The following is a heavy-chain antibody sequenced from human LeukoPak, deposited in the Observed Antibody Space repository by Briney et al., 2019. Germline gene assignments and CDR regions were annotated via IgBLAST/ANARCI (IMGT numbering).Heavy chain of an antibody. Sequence: GGSLRLSCAASGFTFSSYPMHWVRQAPGKGLEYVSAVSSNGGSTSYANSVKGRFTISRDNPKNTLYLQMGSLRAEDMAVYYCARDRGGSSNWGSDYWGQGTQVTVSS. CDR3: ARDRGGSSNWGSDY. J-gene: IGHJ4*02. CDR1: GFTFSSYP. D-gene: IGHD7-27*01. V-gene: IGHV3-64*01. CDR2: VSSNGGST.